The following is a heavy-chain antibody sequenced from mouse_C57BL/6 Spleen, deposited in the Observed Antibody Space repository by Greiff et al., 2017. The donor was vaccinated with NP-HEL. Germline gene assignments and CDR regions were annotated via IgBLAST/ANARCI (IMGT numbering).Heavy chain of an antibody. J-gene: IGHJ2*01. CDR3: ARYYYGSRYFDY. CDR1: GYTFTSYW. D-gene: IGHD1-1*01. V-gene: IGHV1-69*01. Sequence: QVQLQQPGAELVMPGASVKLSCKASGYTFTSYWMHWVKQRPGQGLEWIGEIDPSDSYTNYNQKFKGKSTLTVDKSSSTAYTQLSSLTSEDSAVYYCARYYYGSRYFDYWGQGTTLTVSS. CDR2: IDPSDSYT.